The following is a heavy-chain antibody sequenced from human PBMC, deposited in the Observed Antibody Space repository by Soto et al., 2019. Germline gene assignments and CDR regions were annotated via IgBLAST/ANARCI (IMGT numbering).Heavy chain of an antibody. J-gene: IGHJ6*02. D-gene: IGHD3-9*01. Sequence: ASVKVSCKTSGYTFTSYGISWVRQAPGQGLEWMGWISAYNGNTNYAQKLQGRVTMTTDTSTSTAYMELRSLRSDDTAVYYCARGGVLRYFDWFLDYYYYGMDVWGQGTTVTVSS. CDR1: GYTFTSYG. V-gene: IGHV1-18*01. CDR2: ISAYNGNT. CDR3: ARGGVLRYFDWFLDYYYYGMDV.